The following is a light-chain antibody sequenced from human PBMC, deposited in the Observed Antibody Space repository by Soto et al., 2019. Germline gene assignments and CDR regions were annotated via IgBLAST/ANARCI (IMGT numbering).Light chain of an antibody. Sequence: EIVMTQSPATLSVSPGETATLSCWASQSVSSKLAWYQQKPGQVPRLLIYGAVTRATGIPARFSGSGSGTEFTLTISRLQSADCAVYYGQQYNNWPPRTIGQGTKVEGK. V-gene: IGKV3-15*01. CDR3: QQYNNWPPRT. CDR1: QSVSSK. CDR2: GAV. J-gene: IGKJ1*01.